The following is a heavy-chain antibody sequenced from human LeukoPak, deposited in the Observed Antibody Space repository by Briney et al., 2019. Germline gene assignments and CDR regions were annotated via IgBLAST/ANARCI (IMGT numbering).Heavy chain of an antibody. V-gene: IGHV3-33*01. CDR3: ARDKGASGWYGDY. D-gene: IGHD6-19*01. CDR1: GFTFSRYG. CDR2: IWYDGSNQ. Sequence: GGSLRLSCAASGFTFSRYGMHWVRQAPGKGLEWVAIIWYDGSNQYYADSVKGRFTISKDNSKNTLYLQMNSLRVEDTAIYYCARDKGASGWYGDYWGQGTLVTGSS. J-gene: IGHJ4*02.